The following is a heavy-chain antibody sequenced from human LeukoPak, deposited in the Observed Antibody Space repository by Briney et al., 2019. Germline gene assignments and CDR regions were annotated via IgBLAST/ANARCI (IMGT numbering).Heavy chain of an antibody. J-gene: IGHJ3*02. D-gene: IGHD1-26*01. CDR2: INPSGGST. V-gene: IGHV1-46*01. CDR1: GYTFTSYY. CDR3: ARVLGSYYSAFDI. Sequence: GASVKVSCKASGYTFTSYYMHWVRQAPGQGLEWMGIINPSGGSTSYAQKFQGRVTMTRDTSTSTVYMELSSPRSEDTAVYYCARVLGSYYSAFDIWGQGTMVTVSS.